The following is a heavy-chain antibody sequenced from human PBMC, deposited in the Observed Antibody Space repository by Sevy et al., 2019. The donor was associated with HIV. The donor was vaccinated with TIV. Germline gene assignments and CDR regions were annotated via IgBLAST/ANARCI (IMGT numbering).Heavy chain of an antibody. V-gene: IGHV3-30*18. Sequence: GGSLRLSCAASGFTFSSYGMHWVRQAPGKGLEWVAIISFDGTKKYYADSVEGRFTISRDNSRNTLYLQMNSLRTDDTAVYYCAKEGYDSSGSSYFDNWGQGTLVTVSS. CDR1: GFTFSSYG. D-gene: IGHD3-22*01. CDR2: ISFDGTKK. CDR3: AKEGYDSSGSSYFDN. J-gene: IGHJ4*02.